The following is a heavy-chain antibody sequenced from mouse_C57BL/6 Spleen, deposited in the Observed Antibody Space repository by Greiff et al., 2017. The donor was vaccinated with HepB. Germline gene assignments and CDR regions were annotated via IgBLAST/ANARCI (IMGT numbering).Heavy chain of an antibody. CDR2: IDPSDSYT. V-gene: IGHV1-69*01. D-gene: IGHD2-1*01. CDR3: ARRGVYYGNPFDY. CDR1: GYTFTSYW. J-gene: IGHJ2*01. Sequence: QVQLKQPGAELVMPGASVKLSCKASGYTFTSYWMHWVKQRPGQGLEWIGEIDPSDSYTNYNQKFKGKSTLTVDKSSSTAYMQLSSLTSEDSAVYYCARRGVYYGNPFDYWGQGTTLTVSS.